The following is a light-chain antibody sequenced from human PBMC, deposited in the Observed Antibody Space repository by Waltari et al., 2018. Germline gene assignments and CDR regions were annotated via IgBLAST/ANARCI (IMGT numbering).Light chain of an antibody. CDR1: RSNVGSNS. V-gene: IGLV1-44*01. CDR3: AVWDXSLXXWV. J-gene: IGLJ3*02. Sequence: QSVLTXXPSASGTPGQRVTISCSGSRSNVGSNSVXWYQQLPGTAPKLLIHTNXQRPSGVPXXXSGSKSGTSXSLAISGLQSEDEADYXXAVWDXSLXXWVFGXGXXLTVL. CDR2: TNX.